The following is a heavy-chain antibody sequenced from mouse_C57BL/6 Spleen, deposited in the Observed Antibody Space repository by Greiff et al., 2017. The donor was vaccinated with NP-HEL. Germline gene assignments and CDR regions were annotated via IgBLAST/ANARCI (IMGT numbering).Heavy chain of an antibody. CDR3: ARSDFWYFDV. CDR2: IYPGSGST. Sequence: QVQLQQPRAELVKPGASVKMSCKASGYTFTSYWITWVKQRPGQGLEWIGDIYPGSGSTNYNEKFKSKATLTVDTSSSTAYMQLSSLTSEDSAVYYCARSDFWYFDVWGTGTTVTVSS. J-gene: IGHJ1*03. V-gene: IGHV1-55*01. CDR1: GYTFTSYW. D-gene: IGHD2-13*01.